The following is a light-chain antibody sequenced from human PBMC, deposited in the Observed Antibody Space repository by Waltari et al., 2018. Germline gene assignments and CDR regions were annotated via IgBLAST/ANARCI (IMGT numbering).Light chain of an antibody. CDR1: SLRRYY. CDR3: HSRDTSSTRV. V-gene: IGLV3-19*01. Sequence: SSELTQDPAVSVALGQTVRITCQGDSLRRYYASWYQQRPGQAPLLVLYGQNNRPSGIPDRFSGSISGNTASLTITGAQAEDEADYYCHSRDTSSTRVFGGGTRLTV. CDR2: GQN. J-gene: IGLJ2*01.